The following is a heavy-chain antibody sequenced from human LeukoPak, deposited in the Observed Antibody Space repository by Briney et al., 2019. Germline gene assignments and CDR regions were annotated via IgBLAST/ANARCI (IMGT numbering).Heavy chain of an antibody. CDR1: GFSFGSYA. CDR3: AKDGLFFDGSTHIYYFDS. Sequence: GGSLRLSCAASGFSFGSYAMNWVRQAPGKGLEWVSSITHNGGAIYYLNSVKARFTISRDNSRSTLYLQMNSLTAEDTALYYCAKDGLFFDGSTHIYYFDSWGKGTLVAVSS. V-gene: IGHV3-23*01. D-gene: IGHD1-7*01. J-gene: IGHJ4*02. CDR2: ITHNGGAI.